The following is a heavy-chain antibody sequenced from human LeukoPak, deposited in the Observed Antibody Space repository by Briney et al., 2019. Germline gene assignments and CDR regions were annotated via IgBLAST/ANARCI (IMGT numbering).Heavy chain of an antibody. D-gene: IGHD5-18*01. CDR2: IIPILGIA. CDR1: GGTFSSYA. CDR3: ARDPPVDTAMAKGYFDY. Sequence: GASVKVSCKASGGTFSSYAISWVRQAPGQGLEWMGRIIPILGIANYAQKFQGRVTITADKSTSTAYMELSSLRSEDTAVYYCARDPPVDTAMAKGYFDYWGQGTLVTVSS. J-gene: IGHJ4*02. V-gene: IGHV1-69*04.